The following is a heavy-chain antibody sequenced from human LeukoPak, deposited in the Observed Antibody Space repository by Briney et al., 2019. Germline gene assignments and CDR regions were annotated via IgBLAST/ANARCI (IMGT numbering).Heavy chain of an antibody. V-gene: IGHV4-39*01. CDR2: IYYPGST. J-gene: IGHJ4*02. CDR3: ARLYHGDYYYFDY. Sequence: TSETLSLTCTVSGGSIINTNYYWAWIRQPPGRGLEWMGGIYYPGSTYCKPSLKSRLTISIDTSNNQFFLKLTSVTAEDTAVYYCARLYHGDYYYFDYWGQGTLVTVSS. D-gene: IGHD4-17*01. CDR1: GGSIINTNYY.